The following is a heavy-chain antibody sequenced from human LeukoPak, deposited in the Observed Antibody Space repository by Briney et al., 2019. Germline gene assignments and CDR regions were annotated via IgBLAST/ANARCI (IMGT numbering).Heavy chain of an antibody. D-gene: IGHD1-26*01. J-gene: IGHJ6*03. CDR3: ARAWSGSYASADYFYYMDV. Sequence: GSSVKVSCKASGGSFNSYAISWVRQAPGQGLEWMGRIIALFGTKNYAERFQGRVTITTDESRSTAYMELSSLKSDDTAVYFCARAWSGSYASADYFYYMDVWGKGTTVTVSS. V-gene: IGHV1-69*05. CDR1: GGSFNSYA. CDR2: IIALFGTK.